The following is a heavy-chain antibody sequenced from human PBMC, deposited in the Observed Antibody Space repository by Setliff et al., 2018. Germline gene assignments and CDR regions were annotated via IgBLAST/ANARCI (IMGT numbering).Heavy chain of an antibody. CDR1: GGSISSYY. CDR3: ARDSRGNPPNYMDV. CDR2: IYTSGST. J-gene: IGHJ6*03. Sequence: SETLSLTCTVSGGSISSYYCSWIRQPAGKGLEWIGRIYTSGSTNYNPSLKSRVTMSVDTSKNQFSLNLSPVTAADTAVYYCARDSRGNPPNYMDVWGKGTTVTVSS. V-gene: IGHV4-4*07.